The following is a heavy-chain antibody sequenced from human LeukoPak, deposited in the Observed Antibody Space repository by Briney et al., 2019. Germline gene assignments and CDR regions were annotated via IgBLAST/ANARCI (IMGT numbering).Heavy chain of an antibody. Sequence: AGRSLRLSCAASGFTFSSYAMHWVRQAPGKGLEWVAVISYDGSNKYYADSVKGRFTISRDNAKNSLYLQMNSLRAEDTAVYYCARDQGIAVAGTGVDYWGQGTLVTVSS. D-gene: IGHD6-19*01. CDR1: GFTFSSYA. CDR2: ISYDGSNK. V-gene: IGHV3-30-3*01. CDR3: ARDQGIAVAGTGVDY. J-gene: IGHJ4*02.